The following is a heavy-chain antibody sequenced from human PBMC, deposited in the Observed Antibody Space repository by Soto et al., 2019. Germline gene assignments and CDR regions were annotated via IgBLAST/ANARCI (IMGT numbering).Heavy chain of an antibody. D-gene: IGHD3-22*01. CDR1: GFTFSSYS. Sequence: GGSLRLSCAASGFTFSSYSMNWVRQAPGKGLEWVSYISSSSTIYYADSVKGRFTISRDNAKNSLYLQMNSLRDEDTAVYYCARDLDYYDSSGYYSDGYYYGMDVWGQGTTVTVSS. CDR3: ARDLDYYDSSGYYSDGYYYGMDV. V-gene: IGHV3-48*02. J-gene: IGHJ6*02. CDR2: ISSSSTI.